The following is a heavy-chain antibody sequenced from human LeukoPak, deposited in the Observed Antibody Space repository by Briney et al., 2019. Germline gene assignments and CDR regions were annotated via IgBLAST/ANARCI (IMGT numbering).Heavy chain of an antibody. CDR2: ISGSAGST. D-gene: IGHD3-22*01. V-gene: IGHV3-23*01. J-gene: IGHJ4*02. Sequence: GGSLRLSCAVSGFTFSRYAMSWVRQAPGKGLEWVSGISGSAGSTYYADSVKGRFTISRDNSKNTLYLQMNSLRAEDTAVYYCARVMYYYDSSGYWSNLYYFDYWGQGTLVTVSS. CDR3: ARVMYYYDSSGYWSNLYYFDY. CDR1: GFTFSRYA.